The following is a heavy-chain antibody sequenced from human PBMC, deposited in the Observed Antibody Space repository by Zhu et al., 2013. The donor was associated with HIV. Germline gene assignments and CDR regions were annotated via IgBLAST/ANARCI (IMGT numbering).Heavy chain of an antibody. Sequence: QVQLVQSGAEVRKPGASVKVSCRASGYIFAAYGVSWVRQAPGQGLEWLGWISANKGTTDYAQKVQGRVTMTTDTSTDTAYLELRNLRSDDTALYYCARDSAYRNALDAFDVWGQGTLVTVSS. V-gene: IGHV1-18*01. D-gene: IGHD5-12*01. CDR3: ARDSAYRNALDAFDV. CDR2: ISANKGTT. J-gene: IGHJ3*01. CDR1: GYIFAAYG.